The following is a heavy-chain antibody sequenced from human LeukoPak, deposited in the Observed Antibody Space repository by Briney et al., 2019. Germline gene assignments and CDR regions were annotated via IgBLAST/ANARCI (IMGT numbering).Heavy chain of an antibody. Sequence: SETLSLTCTVSGGSVRSGSYYWGWIRQPPGKGLEWIGYIYYSGSTNYNPSLKSRVTISVDTSKNQFSLKLNSVTAADTAVYYCARVGATGSGDFDYWGQGTLVTVSS. CDR3: ARVGATGSGDFDY. D-gene: IGHD1-26*01. CDR1: GGSVRSGSYY. V-gene: IGHV4-61*01. J-gene: IGHJ4*02. CDR2: IYYSGST.